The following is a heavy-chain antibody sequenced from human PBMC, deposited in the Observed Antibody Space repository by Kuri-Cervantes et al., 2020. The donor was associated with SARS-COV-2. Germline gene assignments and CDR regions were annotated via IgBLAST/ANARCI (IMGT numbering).Heavy chain of an antibody. CDR3: ARGDFWSGYYYDY. CDR2: IKQDGSEK. D-gene: IGHD3-3*01. V-gene: IGHV3-7*01. Sequence: GESLKISCVASGFTFSSYWMSWVRQAPGKGLEWVANIKQDGSEKYYVDSVKGRFTISRDNAKNSLYLQMSSLRAEDTAVYYCARGDFWSGYYYDYWGQGTLVTVSS. J-gene: IGHJ4*02. CDR1: GFTFSSYW.